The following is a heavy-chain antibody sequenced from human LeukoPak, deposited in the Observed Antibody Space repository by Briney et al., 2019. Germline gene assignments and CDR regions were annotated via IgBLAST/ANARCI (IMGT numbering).Heavy chain of an antibody. CDR1: GGTFSSYA. CDR3: ARGHSGSYYRAFDI. J-gene: IGHJ3*02. V-gene: IGHV1-18*01. CDR2: ISAYNGNT. D-gene: IGHD1-26*01. Sequence: ASVKVSCKASGGTFSSYAISWVRQAPGQGLEWMGWISAYNGNTNYAQKLQGRVTMTTDTSTSTAYMELRSLRSDDTAVYYCARGHSGSYYRAFDIWGQGTMVTVSS.